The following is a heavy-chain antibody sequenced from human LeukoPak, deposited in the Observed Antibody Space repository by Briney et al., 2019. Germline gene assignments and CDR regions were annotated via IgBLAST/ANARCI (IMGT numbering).Heavy chain of an antibody. D-gene: IGHD5-18*01. J-gene: IGHJ3*02. CDR3: ARAYIRGHSYGDDAFDI. Sequence: LSETLSLTCTVSGGSISSYYWSWIRQPPGKGLEWIGYIYYSGSTNYNPSLKSRVTISVDTSKNQFSLKLSSVTAADTAVYYCARAYIRGHSYGDDAFDIWGQGTMVTVSS. CDR1: GGSISSYY. V-gene: IGHV4-59*01. CDR2: IYYSGST.